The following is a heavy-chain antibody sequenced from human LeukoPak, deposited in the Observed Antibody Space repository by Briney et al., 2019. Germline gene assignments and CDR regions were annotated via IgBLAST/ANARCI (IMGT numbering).Heavy chain of an antibody. CDR3: ARDTSGGYSGYDLYYYYAMDV. CDR1: GYFISSGYY. V-gene: IGHV4-38-2*02. D-gene: IGHD5-12*01. Sequence: SETLSLTCTVYGYFISSGYYWGWIRQPPGKGLEWIGNIYQGGSTHYNPSLKGRVTISVDTSKNQLSLRLSSVTAADTAVYYCARDTSGGYSGYDLYYYYAMDVWGRGTTVTVSS. CDR2: IYQGGST. J-gene: IGHJ6*02.